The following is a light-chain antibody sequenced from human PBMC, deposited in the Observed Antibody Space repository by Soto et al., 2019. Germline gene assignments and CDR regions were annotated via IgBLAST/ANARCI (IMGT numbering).Light chain of an antibody. J-gene: IGLJ3*02. V-gene: IGLV2-23*01. CDR1: SSDVGSYNL. CDR3: CSYTGTSTPRV. Sequence: QSALTQPASVSGSPGQSITISCTGTSSDVGSYNLVSWYLQHPGKAPKLMIYEATKRPSGVSNRFSGSKSGNTASLTISGLQAEDEADYYCCSYTGTSTPRVFGGGTKLTVL. CDR2: EAT.